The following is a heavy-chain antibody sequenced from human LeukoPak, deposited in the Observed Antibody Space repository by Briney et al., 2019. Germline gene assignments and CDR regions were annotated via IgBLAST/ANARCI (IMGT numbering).Heavy chain of an antibody. V-gene: IGHV3-30-3*01. Sequence: GGSLGLSFAASGFPFRSYALHRVRPAPGKGLEWVAVISYDGSSKYYADSVKGRFTISRDNSKNTLYLQMNSLRAEDTAVSYCPRGGSSGYWGIDYWGQGTLVTVST. CDR2: ISYDGSSK. J-gene: IGHJ4*02. CDR1: GFPFRSYA. CDR3: PRGGSSGYWGIDY. D-gene: IGHD6-19*01.